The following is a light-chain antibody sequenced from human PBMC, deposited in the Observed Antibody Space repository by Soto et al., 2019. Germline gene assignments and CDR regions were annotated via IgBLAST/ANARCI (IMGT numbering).Light chain of an antibody. CDR3: QQYNNWPPLT. J-gene: IGKJ4*01. CDR1: QSVGSN. Sequence: EVVMTQSPATLSVSPGERATLSCRASQSVGSNLAWYQQKPGQAPRLLIYAASTRAKGIPDRFSGSGSGTEFTLAIGSLQSEDVAVYYGQQYNNWPPLTFGGGTKVDI. CDR2: AAS. V-gene: IGKV3-15*01.